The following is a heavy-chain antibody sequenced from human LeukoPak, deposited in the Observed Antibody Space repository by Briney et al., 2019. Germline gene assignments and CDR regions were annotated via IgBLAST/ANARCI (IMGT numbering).Heavy chain of an antibody. Sequence: PGGSLRLSCAASGFTFSSYGMHWVRQAPGKGLEWVANIKHDGSEKYYLDSVKGRFTISRDNAKNSLYLQMNSLRAEDTAVYYCARDRDSGYGFRFDPWGQGTLVTVSS. CDR2: IKHDGSEK. D-gene: IGHD5-12*01. CDR1: GFTFSSYG. CDR3: ARDRDSGYGFRFDP. J-gene: IGHJ5*02. V-gene: IGHV3-7*01.